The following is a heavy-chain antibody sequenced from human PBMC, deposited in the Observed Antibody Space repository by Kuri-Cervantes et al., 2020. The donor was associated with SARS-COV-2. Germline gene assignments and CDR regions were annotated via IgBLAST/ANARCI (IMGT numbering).Heavy chain of an antibody. J-gene: IGHJ4*02. CDR1: GFTFSSYS. CDR2: ISNSGSYI. CDR3: ARDGGYRTSSSFDY. V-gene: IGHV3-21*01. Sequence: GGSLRLSCAVSGFTFSSYSMSWVRQAPGKGLEWVSSISNSGSYIYYADSVRGRFTISRDNAKNSLYLQMNSLRAEDTAVYYCARDGGYRTSSSFDYWGQGTLVTVSS. D-gene: IGHD3-16*02.